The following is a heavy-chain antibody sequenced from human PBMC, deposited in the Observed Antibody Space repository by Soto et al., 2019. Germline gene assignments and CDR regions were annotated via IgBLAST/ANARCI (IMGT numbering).Heavy chain of an antibody. J-gene: IGHJ3*02. CDR1: GYSFTSYW. Sequence: PGEPLKISCKGSGYSFTSYWISWVRQMPGKGLEWMGRIDPSDSYTNYSPSFQGHVTISADKSISTAYLQWSSLKASDTAMYYCARPRGGQHPFAFDIWGQGTMVTVSS. V-gene: IGHV5-10-1*01. D-gene: IGHD1-26*01. CDR2: IDPSDSYT. CDR3: ARPRGGQHPFAFDI.